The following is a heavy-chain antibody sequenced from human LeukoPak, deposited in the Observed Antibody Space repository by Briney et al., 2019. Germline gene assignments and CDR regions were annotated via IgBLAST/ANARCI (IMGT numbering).Heavy chain of an antibody. Sequence: GGSLRLSCAASGFTFNSYWMSWVRQAPGKGLEWVANIKQDGSEKYYVDSVKGRFTISRDNAKNSLYLQMNSLRAEDTAVYFCARGIRSDWHILGNDYFYYYMDVWGKGNTVTVSS. D-gene: IGHD7-27*01. CDR2: IKQDGSEK. J-gene: IGHJ6*03. CDR3: ARGIRSDWHILGNDYFYYYMDV. V-gene: IGHV3-7*01. CDR1: GFTFNSYW.